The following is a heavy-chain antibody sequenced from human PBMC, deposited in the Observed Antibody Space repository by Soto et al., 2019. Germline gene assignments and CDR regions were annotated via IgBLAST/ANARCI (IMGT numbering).Heavy chain of an antibody. CDR2: ISSSGSTI. D-gene: IGHD6-13*01. J-gene: IGHJ6*02. V-gene: IGHV3-48*03. CDR1: GFTFSSYE. Sequence: EVQLVESGGGLVQPGGSLRLSCATSGFTFSSYEMNWVRQAPGKGLEWVSYISSSGSTIYYADSVKGRFTIFRDNANNSLYLQMDSLRAEDTAVYYCARDQEAGSFFPYYYGMDVWGQGTTVTVSS. CDR3: ARDQEAGSFFPYYYGMDV.